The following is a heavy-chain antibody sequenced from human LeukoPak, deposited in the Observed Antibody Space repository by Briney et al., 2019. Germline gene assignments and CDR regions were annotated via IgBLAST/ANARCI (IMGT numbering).Heavy chain of an antibody. J-gene: IGHJ4*02. V-gene: IGHV3-33*01. Sequence: PGTSLRLSCTASGFTFSNYGMHWVRQAPGKGLEWVAVIWYDGSNKYYADSVKGRFTISRDNSKNTLYLQMNSLRAEDTAVYYCATCIAVAGLIDYWGQGTLVTVSS. CDR2: IWYDGSNK. D-gene: IGHD6-19*01. CDR1: GFTFSNYG. CDR3: ATCIAVAGLIDY.